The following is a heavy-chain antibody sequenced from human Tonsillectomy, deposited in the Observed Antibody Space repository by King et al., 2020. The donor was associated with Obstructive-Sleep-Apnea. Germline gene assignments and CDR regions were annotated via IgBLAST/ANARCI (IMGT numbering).Heavy chain of an antibody. J-gene: IGHJ4*02. D-gene: IGHD2-2*01. CDR1: GFTFITYS. CDR2: IRYDETDI. CDR3: ARDRQGYQVSEY. V-gene: IGHV3-30*02. Sequence: VQLVESGGGVVQPGGSLTLACAASGFTFITYSMHWVRPAPGKGLEWVAFIRYDETDIYYADSVKGRFTISRDTSQNTLYLQMNDLRVEDTALYYCARDRQGYQVSEYWGQGTLVTVCS.